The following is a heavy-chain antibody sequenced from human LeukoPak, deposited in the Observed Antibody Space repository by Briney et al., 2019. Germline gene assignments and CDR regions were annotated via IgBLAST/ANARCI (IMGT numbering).Heavy chain of an antibody. CDR2: IYYSRST. Sequence: SETLSLTCTVSGASISSYYWSWIRQPPGKGLEWIGYIYYSRSTNYKPSLKSRITISVDTSKNQFSLNLSSVTAADTAVYYCARVSSSWYQDWYFDLWGRGTLVTVSS. D-gene: IGHD6-13*01. CDR3: ARVSSSWYQDWYFDL. J-gene: IGHJ2*01. V-gene: IGHV4-59*01. CDR1: GASISSYY.